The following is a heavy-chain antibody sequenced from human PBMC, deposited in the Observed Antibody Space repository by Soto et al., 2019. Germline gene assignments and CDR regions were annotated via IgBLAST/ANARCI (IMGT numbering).Heavy chain of an antibody. CDR3: ARADYGDRGLAFDS. CDR2: IYYTGST. D-gene: IGHD4-17*01. J-gene: IGHJ4*02. Sequence: QVQLQESGPGLVKTSQTLSLTCTVSGASTGSGGYYWSWIRQHPGKGLEWIGYIYYTGSTYYSPSLKSRESISVDTSKNQFSLKLDSVTAADTAVYYCARADYGDRGLAFDSWGQGTLVTVSS. CDR1: GASTGSGGYY. V-gene: IGHV4-31*03.